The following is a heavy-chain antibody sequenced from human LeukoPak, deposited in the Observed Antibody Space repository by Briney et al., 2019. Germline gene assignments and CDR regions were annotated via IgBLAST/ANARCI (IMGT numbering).Heavy chain of an antibody. J-gene: IGHJ4*02. D-gene: IGHD1-26*01. CDR1: GGSISSGSYY. Sequence: SQTLSLTCTVSGGSISSGSYYWSWIRQPAGKGLEWIGRIYTSGSTNYNPSLKSRVTISVDTSKNQFSLKLSSVTAADTAVYYCARDGIVGTRDSNWGQGTLGTVSS. CDR3: ARDGIVGTRDSN. CDR2: IYTSGST. V-gene: IGHV4-61*02.